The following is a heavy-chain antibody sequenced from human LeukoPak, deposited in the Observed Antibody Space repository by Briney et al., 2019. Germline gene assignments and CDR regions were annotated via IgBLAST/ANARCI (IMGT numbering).Heavy chain of an antibody. V-gene: IGHV4-59*01. J-gene: IGHJ4*02. D-gene: IGHD6-6*01. CDR2: IYYSGST. CDR1: GGSFSGYY. Sequence: SETLSLTCAVYGGSFSGYYWSWIRQPPGKGLEWIGYIYYSGSTNYNPSLKSRVTISVDTSKNQFSLKLSSVTAADTAVYYCARQEYSSSFFMYYWGQGTLVTVSS. CDR3: ARQEYSSSFFMYY.